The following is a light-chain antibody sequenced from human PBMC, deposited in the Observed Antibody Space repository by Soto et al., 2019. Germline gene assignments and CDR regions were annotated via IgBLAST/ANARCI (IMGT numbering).Light chain of an antibody. CDR1: EGINTG. V-gene: IGKV1-13*02. CDR3: QQFSAYPLT. J-gene: IGKJ4*01. Sequence: AIQLTQSPSSLSASVGDRVTITCRASEGINTGVAWYQQKPGKSPKLLIYGTSNLASGVSLRFSGTGYGTQFSLTIGGLQPEDFATYHCQQFSAYPLTFGGGTKVEIK. CDR2: GTS.